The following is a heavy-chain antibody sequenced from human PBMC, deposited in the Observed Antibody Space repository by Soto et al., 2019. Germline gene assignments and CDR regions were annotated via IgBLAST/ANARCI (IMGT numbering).Heavy chain of an antibody. V-gene: IGHV3-30*04. CDR1: GFTFSSYA. CDR3: ARSAGGSYPQYDY. Sequence: GGYLRLSCAASGFTFSSYAMHWVRQAPGTGLEWVAVISYDGRDKYYPDSVKGRFTISRDNSKNTLYLQMNSLRAEDTAVYYCARSAGGSYPQYDYWGQGTLVTVSS. CDR2: ISYDGRDK. J-gene: IGHJ4*02. D-gene: IGHD1-26*01.